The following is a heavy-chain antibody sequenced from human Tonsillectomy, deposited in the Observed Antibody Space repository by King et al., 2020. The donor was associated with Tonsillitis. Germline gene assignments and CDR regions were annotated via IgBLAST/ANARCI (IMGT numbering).Heavy chain of an antibody. J-gene: IGHJ4*02. Sequence: QLQESGPGLVKPSETLSLTCTVSGGSISSYYWSWIRQPPGKGLEWIGYIYYNGSTNYNPSLKSRVTISVDTSKKQFSLKLCSVTAADTAVYYCARDLGYNSGHWGQGTLVTVSS. CDR1: GGSISSYY. CDR3: ARDLGYNSGH. V-gene: IGHV4-59*01. CDR2: IYYNGST. D-gene: IGHD6-19*01.